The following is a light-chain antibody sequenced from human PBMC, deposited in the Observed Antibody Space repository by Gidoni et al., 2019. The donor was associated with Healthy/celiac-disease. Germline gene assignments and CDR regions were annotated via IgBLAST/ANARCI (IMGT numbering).Light chain of an antibody. CDR2: DAS. V-gene: IGKV3-11*01. CDR1: KSVSSY. Sequence: EIVLTQSPATLSLSPGERATLSCRASKSVSSYLAWYQQKPGQAPRLLIYDASNRATGIPARFSCSGSGTDFTLPISSLEPEEFAVYYCQQRSNWPPWTFGQXTQVEIK. CDR3: QQRSNWPPWT. J-gene: IGKJ1*01.